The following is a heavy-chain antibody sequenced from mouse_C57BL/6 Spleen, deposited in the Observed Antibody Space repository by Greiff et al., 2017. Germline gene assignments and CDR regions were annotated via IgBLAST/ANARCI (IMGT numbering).Heavy chain of an antibody. Sequence: VQLQQSGAELVRPGASVTLSCKASGYTFTDYEMHWVKQTPVHGLEWIGAIDPATGGTAYNQKFKGKATLTADKSSSTAYMELRSLTSEDSAVDYCTRCGYSNYFYAMDYWGQGTSVTVAS. CDR1: GYTFTDYE. CDR3: TRCGYSNYFYAMDY. V-gene: IGHV1-15*01. CDR2: IDPATGGT. J-gene: IGHJ4*01. D-gene: IGHD2-5*01.